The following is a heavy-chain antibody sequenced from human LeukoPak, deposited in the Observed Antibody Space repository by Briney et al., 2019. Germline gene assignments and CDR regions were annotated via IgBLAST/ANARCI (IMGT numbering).Heavy chain of an antibody. V-gene: IGHV1-2*02. Sequence: GASVKVSCKASGYTFTGYYMHWVRQAPEQGLEWMGWINPNSGGTNYAQKFQGRVIMTRDTSISTAYMELSRLRSDDTAVYYCARVEDGYSSSSPRAGQYYFDYWGQGTLVTVSS. CDR3: ARVEDGYSSSSPRAGQYYFDY. CDR1: GYTFTGYY. D-gene: IGHD6-6*01. J-gene: IGHJ4*02. CDR2: INPNSGGT.